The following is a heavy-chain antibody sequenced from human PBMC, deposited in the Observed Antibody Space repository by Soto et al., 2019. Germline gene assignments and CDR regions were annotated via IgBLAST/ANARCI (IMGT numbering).Heavy chain of an antibody. CDR2: IIPMLDTA. J-gene: IGHJ6*02. Sequence: QVQLVQSGAEVKKSGSSVKVSCKASGGTFSSYAISWVRQAPGQGLEWMGGIIPMLDTANYAQKFQGRVTITADDSTSTAYMEMSSLRSEDTAVYYCARPTIFGVLDVWGQGTTVTVFS. CDR3: ARPTIFGVLDV. D-gene: IGHD3-3*01. CDR1: GGTFSSYA. V-gene: IGHV1-69*01.